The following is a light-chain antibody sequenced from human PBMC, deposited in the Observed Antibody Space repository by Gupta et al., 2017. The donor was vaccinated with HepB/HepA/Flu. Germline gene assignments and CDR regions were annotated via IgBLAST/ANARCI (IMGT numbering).Light chain of an antibody. CDR1: KLGNKY. CDR3: QTWDGTTPVV. CDR2: QDT. Sequence: SYALTQPPSVSVSPGQTVSITCSGDKLGNKYACWYQQKPGQSPVLVIYQDTKRPSGIPERFSASNSGNTATLTISGTQPMDEADYYCQTWDGTTPVVFGGGTKLTVL. J-gene: IGLJ2*01. V-gene: IGLV3-1*01.